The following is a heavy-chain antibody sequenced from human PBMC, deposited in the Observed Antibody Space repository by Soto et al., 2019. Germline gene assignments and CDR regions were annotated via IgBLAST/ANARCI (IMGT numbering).Heavy chain of an antibody. CDR1: GGSISSYY. J-gene: IGHJ4*02. D-gene: IGHD3-9*01. CDR3: ARGLLLRYFDWLPYYFDY. Sequence: PSATLSLTCTVSGGSISSYYWSWIRQPPGKGLEWIGEINHSGSTNYNPSLKSRVTISVDTSKNQFSLKLSSVTAADTAVYYCARGLLLRYFDWLPYYFDYWGRGTLVTVSS. CDR2: INHSGST. V-gene: IGHV4-34*01.